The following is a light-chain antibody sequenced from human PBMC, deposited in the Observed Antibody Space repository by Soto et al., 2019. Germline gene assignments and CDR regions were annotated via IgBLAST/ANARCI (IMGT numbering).Light chain of an antibody. J-gene: IGKJ4*02. Sequence: DIQLSQFHSSLSASVGDRAAITCRAILDIRSYLAWYQQKPGRAPKLLIYAASTLQSGVPSRFSGSGSGTEFTLTISSLQPEDFASYYCQQHDRYPFTFGGGTKVDIK. CDR1: LDIRSY. V-gene: IGKV1-9*01. CDR3: QQHDRYPFT. CDR2: AAS.